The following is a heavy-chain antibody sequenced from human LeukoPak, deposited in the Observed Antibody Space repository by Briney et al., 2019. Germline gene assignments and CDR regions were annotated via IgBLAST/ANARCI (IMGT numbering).Heavy chain of an antibody. V-gene: IGHV3-21*01. Sequence: PGGSLRLSCAASGFTFSSYSMNWVRQAPGKGLEWVSSISSSSSYIYYADSVKGRFTISRDNAKNSLYLQMNSLRAEDTAVYYCAIGSGKVIYDYVWGSYRLFDYWGQGTLVTVSS. D-gene: IGHD3-16*02. CDR3: AIGSGKVIYDYVWGSYRLFDY. CDR1: GFTFSSYS. J-gene: IGHJ4*02. CDR2: ISSSSSYI.